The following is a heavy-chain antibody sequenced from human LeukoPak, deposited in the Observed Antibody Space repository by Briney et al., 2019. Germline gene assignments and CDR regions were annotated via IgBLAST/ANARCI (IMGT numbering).Heavy chain of an antibody. D-gene: IGHD3-16*01. CDR1: GFTFSSYA. CDR2: IKKDGSEK. Sequence: PGGSLRLSCAASGFTFSSYAMNWVRQAPGKGLEWVANIKKDGSEKYYLDSVKGRFTISRDNAKNSLYLQMNSLSAEDMALYYCVAGWGWLPDYWGRGTLVTVSS. J-gene: IGHJ4*02. CDR3: VAGWGWLPDY. V-gene: IGHV3-7*05.